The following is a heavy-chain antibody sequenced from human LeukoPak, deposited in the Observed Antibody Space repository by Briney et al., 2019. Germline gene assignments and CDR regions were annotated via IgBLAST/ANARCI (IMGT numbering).Heavy chain of an antibody. CDR2: ISKDGGDS. CDR3: AKDEMAVAIFDY. J-gene: IGHJ4*02. D-gene: IGHD6-19*01. V-gene: IGHV3-23*01. CDR1: GFTFSHYA. Sequence: GGSLRLSCAASGFTFSHYAMNWVRQAPGKGPEWVSAISKDGGDSYYADPVKGRFAISRDNSKNMLYLQMNSLRAEDTAVYYCAKDEMAVAIFDYWGQGTLVTVSS.